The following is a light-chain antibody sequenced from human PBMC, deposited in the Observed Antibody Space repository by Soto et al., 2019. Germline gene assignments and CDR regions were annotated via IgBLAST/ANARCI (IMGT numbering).Light chain of an antibody. CDR2: AAS. J-gene: IGKJ3*01. CDR1: QSVANNH. Sequence: EVVLTQSPGTLSLSAGERATLSCRASQSVANNHLAWYQQRPGQAPRLLIYAASTRAAGIPDRFSGSGSGTDFTLTISRLEPEDFGVFFFYHYGRSPRFTFGPGTIVDMK. CDR3: YHYGRSPRFT. V-gene: IGKV3-20*01.